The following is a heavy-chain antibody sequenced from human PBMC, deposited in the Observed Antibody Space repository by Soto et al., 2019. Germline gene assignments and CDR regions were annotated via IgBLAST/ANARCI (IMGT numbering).Heavy chain of an antibody. CDR2: IYPGDSDT. V-gene: IGHV5-51*01. CDR1: GYSFTSYW. Sequence: PGESLKISCKGSGYSFTSYWIGWVRQMPGKGLEWMGIIYPGDSDTRYSPSFQGQVTISADKSISTAYLQWSSLKASDTAMYYCARHSLYCSSTSCYAAYYYMDVWGKGTTVTVSS. J-gene: IGHJ6*03. CDR3: ARHSLYCSSTSCYAAYYYMDV. D-gene: IGHD2-2*01.